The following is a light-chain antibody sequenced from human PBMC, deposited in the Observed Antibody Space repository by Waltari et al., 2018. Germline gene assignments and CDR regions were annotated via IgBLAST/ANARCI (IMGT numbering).Light chain of an antibody. CDR1: SSDIGTYNY. CDR3: NSYAGSTTWV. CDR2: EVS. V-gene: IGLV2-8*01. J-gene: IGLJ2*01. Sequence: QSALTQPPSASGSPGQSVTISCTGTSSDIGTYNYVSWYQQHPGKAPKVMIYEVSTRPSGVPDRFSGSKSGSSASLTVSGLQAEDEADYYCNSYAGSTTWVFGGGTKLTVL.